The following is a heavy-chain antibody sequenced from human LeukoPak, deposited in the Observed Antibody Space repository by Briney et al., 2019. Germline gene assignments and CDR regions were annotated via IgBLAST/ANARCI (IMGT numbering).Heavy chain of an antibody. CDR2: ISWNSGSI. V-gene: IGHV3-9*01. Sequence: GGSLRLSCAASGFTFDDYAMHWVRQAPGKGLEWVSGISWNSGSIGYADSVKGRFTISRDNAKDSLYLQMNSLRAEDTALYYCAKGDYDYVWGSYRYGNWGQGTLVTVSS. CDR1: GFTFDDYA. J-gene: IGHJ4*02. D-gene: IGHD3-16*02. CDR3: AKGDYDYVWGSYRYGN.